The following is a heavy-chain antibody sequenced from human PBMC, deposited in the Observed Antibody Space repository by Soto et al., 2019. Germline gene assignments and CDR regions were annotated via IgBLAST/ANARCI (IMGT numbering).Heavy chain of an antibody. Sequence: GGSLRLSCAASGFTFSSYAMSWVRQAPGKGLEWVAVISCDGSNTYYADSVKGRFTISRDNSKNTLYLQMNSLRAEDTAVYYCAKDTKLDYWGQGTLVTVSS. CDR1: GFTFSSYA. J-gene: IGHJ4*02. CDR3: AKDTKLDY. D-gene: IGHD1-1*01. CDR2: ISCDGSNT. V-gene: IGHV3-23*03.